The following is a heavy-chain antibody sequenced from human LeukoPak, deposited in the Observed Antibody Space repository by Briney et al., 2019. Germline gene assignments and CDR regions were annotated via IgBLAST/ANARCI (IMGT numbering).Heavy chain of an antibody. CDR2: IYTRWST. CDR1: GDAISRYY. V-gene: IGHV4-4*07. Sequence: SETLSLTYTDSGDAISRYYRSWLRQPAAKGLECIGHIYTRWSTNFSPSLKSRVTMSVDTSKYQFFLELSSETAAVSAVYFCARAGSDIAVAGWFDPWGQGTLVTVSS. J-gene: IGHJ5*02. D-gene: IGHD6-19*01. CDR3: ARAGSDIAVAGWFDP.